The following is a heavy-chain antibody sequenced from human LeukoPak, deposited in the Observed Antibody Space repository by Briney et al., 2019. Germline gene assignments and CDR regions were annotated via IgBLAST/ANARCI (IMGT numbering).Heavy chain of an antibody. J-gene: IGHJ5*02. V-gene: IGHV1-69*01. Sequence: SVKVSCKASGGTFNNYAISWVRQAPGQGLEWMGGIIPMFGTANYAQKYQGRVTITADESTSTAHIELSSLRSEDTAMYCCALGSRGVMTDWFDPWGQGTLVTVSS. CDR3: ALGSRGVMTDWFDP. D-gene: IGHD3-10*01. CDR1: GGTFNNYA. CDR2: IIPMFGTA.